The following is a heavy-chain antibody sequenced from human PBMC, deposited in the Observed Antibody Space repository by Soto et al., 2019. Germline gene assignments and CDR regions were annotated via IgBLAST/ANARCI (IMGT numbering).Heavy chain of an antibody. CDR2: IHSDGTT. J-gene: IGHJ4*02. V-gene: IGHV3-53*01. CDR3: ARVRYSSFDF. Sequence: GGSMRLSCAASGFSVSIYYVTWVRQAPGKGLEWVSIIHSDGTTYYADSVKGRFTISRDNSKNTVYLQMNSLRGEDTAVYYCARVRYSSFDFWGQGTPVTVSS. CDR1: GFSVSIYY. D-gene: IGHD3-16*02.